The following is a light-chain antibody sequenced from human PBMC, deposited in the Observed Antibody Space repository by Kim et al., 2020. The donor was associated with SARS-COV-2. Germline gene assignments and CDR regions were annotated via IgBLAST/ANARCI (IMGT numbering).Light chain of an antibody. J-gene: IGKJ1*01. CDR1: QSVSSSY. CDR3: QQYGSSRT. CDR2: GAS. V-gene: IGKV3-20*01. Sequence: LSPGERATLSSRASQSVSSSYLAWYQQKPGQAPRLLIYGASSRATDIPDRFSGSGSGTDFTLTISRLEPEDFAVYYCQQYGSSRTFGQGTKVDIK.